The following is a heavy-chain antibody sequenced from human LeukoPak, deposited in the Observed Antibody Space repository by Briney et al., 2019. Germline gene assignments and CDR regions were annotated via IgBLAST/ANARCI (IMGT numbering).Heavy chain of an antibody. J-gene: IGHJ4*02. CDR2: INTNTGTP. Sequence: ASVKVSCKASGYTFSNYAMNWVRQAPGQGLEWVGWINTNTGTPTYARGFTGRFVLSLDTSVSTTYLQITSLKAEDTAVYYCVRTLYDSSGYFHYWGQGTLVTVSS. CDR1: GYTFSNYA. CDR3: VRTLYDSSGYFHY. V-gene: IGHV7-4-1*02. D-gene: IGHD3-22*01.